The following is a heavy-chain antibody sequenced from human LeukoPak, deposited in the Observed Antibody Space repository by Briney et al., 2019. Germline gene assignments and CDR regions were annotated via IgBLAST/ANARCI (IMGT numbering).Heavy chain of an antibody. J-gene: IGHJ6*03. CDR3: ARDRSSYSPYYYMDV. CDR1: GFTFSSYS. CDR2: ISSSSSYI. D-gene: IGHD4-11*01. Sequence: PGGSLRLSCAASGFTFSSYSMNWVRQAPGKGLEWVSSISSSSSYIYYADSVKGRFTISRDNAKNSLYLQMNSLRAEDTAVYYCARDRSSYSPYYYMDVWGEGTTVTVSS. V-gene: IGHV3-21*01.